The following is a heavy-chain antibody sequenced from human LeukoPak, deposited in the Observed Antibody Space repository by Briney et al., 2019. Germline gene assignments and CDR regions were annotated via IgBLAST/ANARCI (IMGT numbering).Heavy chain of an antibody. D-gene: IGHD3-10*01. Sequence: PGGSLRLSCAASGFTFSSYGMHWVRQAPGKGLEWVAVISYDGSNKYYADSVKGRFTISRDNSKNTLYLQMNSLRAEDTAVYYCAKDRLNYYGSGSYYYYYYYGMDVWGQGTTVTVSS. CDR2: ISYDGSNK. CDR3: AKDRLNYYGSGSYYYYYYYGMDV. J-gene: IGHJ6*02. CDR1: GFTFSSYG. V-gene: IGHV3-30*18.